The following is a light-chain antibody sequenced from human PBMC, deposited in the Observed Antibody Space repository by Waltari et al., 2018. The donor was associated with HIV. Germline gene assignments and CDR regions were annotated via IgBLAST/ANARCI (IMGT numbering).Light chain of an antibody. CDR1: SSDVGGYNY. CDR2: DLT. J-gene: IGLJ2*01. V-gene: IGLV2-11*01. CDR3: CSFAGSYTWL. Sequence: QSALTQPRSVSGSPGQSVTISCTGTSSDVGGYNYVSWYQQLPGKAPKLMIYDLTERPSGVPDRFSGSKSGNTASLTISGLQAEDEADYYGCSFAGSYTWLFGGGTKLTVL.